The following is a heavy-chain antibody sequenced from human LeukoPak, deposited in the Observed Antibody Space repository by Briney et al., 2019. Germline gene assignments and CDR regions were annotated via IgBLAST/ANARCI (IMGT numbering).Heavy chain of an antibody. CDR3: AREHYFGSGSYYDGY. CDR2: IYYSGST. Sequence: SQTLSLTCTVSGGSISSGGYYWSWLRQHPGKGLEWIGYIYYSGSTYYHPSLKSRVTISVDTSKNQFSLKLSSVTAADTAVYYCAREHYFGSGSYYDGYWGQGTLVTVSS. CDR1: GGSISSGGYY. D-gene: IGHD3-10*01. V-gene: IGHV4-31*03. J-gene: IGHJ4*02.